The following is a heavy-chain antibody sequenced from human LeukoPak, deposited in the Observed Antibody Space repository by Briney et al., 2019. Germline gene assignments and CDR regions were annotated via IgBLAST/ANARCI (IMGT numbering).Heavy chain of an antibody. J-gene: IGHJ4*02. CDR2: ITGNGDNT. D-gene: IGHD3-10*01. Sequence: GGSLRLSCSASGFTFSNYPMHWVRQAPGKGLEYVSAITGNGDNTDYADSVKGRFTISRDNSKNTLYLQMSSLRADDTDVYYCVRKYGSGSHYDYWGQGTLVTVSS. V-gene: IGHV3-64D*06. CDR1: GFTFSNYP. CDR3: VRKYGSGSHYDY.